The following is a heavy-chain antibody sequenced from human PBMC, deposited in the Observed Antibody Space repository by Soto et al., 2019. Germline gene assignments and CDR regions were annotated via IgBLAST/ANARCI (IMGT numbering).Heavy chain of an antibody. V-gene: IGHV5-51*01. CDR2: IYPGDSDT. Sequence: GDSLTISCKCSGYRFTSYWIVLVRQLPGKGLEWMGIIYPGDSDTRYSPSFQGQVTISADKSISTAYLQWSSLKASDTAMYYCARQVPAAIHFDYWGQGTLVNVSA. J-gene: IGHJ4*02. D-gene: IGHD2-2*02. CDR1: GYRFTSYW. CDR3: ARQVPAAIHFDY.